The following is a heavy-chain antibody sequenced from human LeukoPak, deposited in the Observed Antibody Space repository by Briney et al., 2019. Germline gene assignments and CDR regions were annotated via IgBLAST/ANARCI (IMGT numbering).Heavy chain of an antibody. CDR2: IYTSGST. Sequence: SETLSLTCTVSGGSISSGSYYWSWIRQPAGKGLEWIGRIYTSGSTNYNPSLKSRVTISVDTSKNQFSLKLSSVTAADTAVYYCASQYYYDSSYDYWGQGTLVTVSS. CDR3: ASQYYYDSSYDY. V-gene: IGHV4-61*02. D-gene: IGHD3-22*01. CDR1: GGSISSGSYY. J-gene: IGHJ4*02.